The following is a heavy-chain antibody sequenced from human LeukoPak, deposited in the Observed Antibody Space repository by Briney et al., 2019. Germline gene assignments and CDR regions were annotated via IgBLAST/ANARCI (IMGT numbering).Heavy chain of an antibody. CDR3: ASNPHYGDYACLDY. CDR2: IYYSGGT. V-gene: IGHV4-31*03. J-gene: IGHJ4*02. D-gene: IGHD4-17*01. CDR1: GGSISSGGYY. Sequence: PSQTLSLTCTVSGGSISSGGYYWSWIRQHPGKGLEWIGYIYYSGGTYYNPSLKSRVTISVDTSKNQFSLKLSSVTAADTAVYYCASNPHYGDYACLDYWGQGTLVTVSS.